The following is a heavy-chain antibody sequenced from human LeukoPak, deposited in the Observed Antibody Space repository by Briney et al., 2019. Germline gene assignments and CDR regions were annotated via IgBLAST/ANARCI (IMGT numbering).Heavy chain of an antibody. CDR1: GFIFSSYA. CDR3: AKDLRYRGAINWFDP. CDR2: ISGSGGGT. D-gene: IGHD1-26*01. Sequence: GGSLRLSCAASGFIFSSYAMSWVRQAPGKGLEWVSAISGSGGGTYYADSVKGRFTISRDNSKNTLYLQMNSLRAEDTAVYYCAKDLRYRGAINWFDPWGQGTLVTVSS. V-gene: IGHV3-23*01. J-gene: IGHJ5*02.